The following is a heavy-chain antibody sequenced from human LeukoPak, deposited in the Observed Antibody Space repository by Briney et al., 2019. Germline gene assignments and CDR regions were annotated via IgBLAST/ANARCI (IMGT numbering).Heavy chain of an antibody. D-gene: IGHD3-10*02. CDR2: IYSDATT. CDR1: GFTVSTNY. CDR3: ARMLGGGYTGLFDS. V-gene: IGHV3-53*01. J-gene: IGHJ4*02. Sequence: PGGSLRLSCAASGFTVSTNYVSWVRQAPGNGLEWVSIIYSDATTSYADSVRGRFTISRDNSKKTVYLQMNSLSGDDTAVYFCARMLGGGYTGLFDSWGQGTLVTVSS.